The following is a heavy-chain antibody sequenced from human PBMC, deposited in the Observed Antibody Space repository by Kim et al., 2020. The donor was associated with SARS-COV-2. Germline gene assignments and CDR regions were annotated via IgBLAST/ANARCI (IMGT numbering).Heavy chain of an antibody. J-gene: IGHJ2*01. CDR3: ARDPLIVGATTHFDL. D-gene: IGHD1-26*01. Sequence: GGSLRLSCAASGFSLSDYYMHWVRQVPGKGLVWLSRTNSEGSSTSYADSVKGRFTVSRDTASDTLYLQMNTLRAEDTAVYYCARDPLIVGATTHFDLWGR. CDR1: GFSLSDYY. V-gene: IGHV3-74*01. CDR2: TNSEGSST.